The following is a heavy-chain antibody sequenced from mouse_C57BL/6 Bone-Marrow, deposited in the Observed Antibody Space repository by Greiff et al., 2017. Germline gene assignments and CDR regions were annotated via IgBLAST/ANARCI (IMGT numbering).Heavy chain of an antibody. D-gene: IGHD1-1*01. Sequence: QVQLQQSGPGLVQPSQSLSITCTVSGFSLTSYGVHWVRQSPGKGLEWLGVIWSGGSTDYNAAFISRLSISKDNSKSQVFFKMNSLQADDTAIYDCGRNGYYGSSFAYWGQGTLVTVSA. J-gene: IGHJ3*01. CDR2: IWSGGST. CDR1: GFSLTSYG. V-gene: IGHV2-2*01. CDR3: GRNGYYGSSFAY.